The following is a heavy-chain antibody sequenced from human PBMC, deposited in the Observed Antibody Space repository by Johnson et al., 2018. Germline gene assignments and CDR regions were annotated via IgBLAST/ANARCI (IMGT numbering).Heavy chain of an antibody. CDR2: IYPGDSDT. CDR3: AKTLVGDNAFDI. CDR1: GYTFTSYW. Sequence: VQLVESGAEVKKXGESLKIXCKGSGYTFTSYWIGWVRQMPGKGLEWMGIIYPGDSDTRYSPSFQGQVTIPADKSISTAYLQWSTLKASDTAMYYCAKTLVGDNAFDIWGQGTMVTVSS. V-gene: IGHV5-51*03. J-gene: IGHJ3*02. D-gene: IGHD1-26*01.